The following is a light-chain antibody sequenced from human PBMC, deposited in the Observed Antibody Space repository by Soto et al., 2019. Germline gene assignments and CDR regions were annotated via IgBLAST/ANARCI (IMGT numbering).Light chain of an antibody. V-gene: IGKV3D-15*01. J-gene: IGKJ4*01. CDR2: GAS. Sequence: EIVMTQSPATLSVSPGERVTLSCRASQSVSRNLAWYQQKPGQAPRLIIYGASTRATGIPARFSGSGSGTEFTLTISSLQSEDFAVYYCQQYNNWLTFGGGTKVEIK. CDR1: QSVSRN. CDR3: QQYNNWLT.